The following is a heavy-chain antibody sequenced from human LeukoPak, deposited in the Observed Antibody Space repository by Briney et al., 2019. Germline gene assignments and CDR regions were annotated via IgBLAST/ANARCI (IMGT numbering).Heavy chain of an antibody. V-gene: IGHV3-7*01. Sequence: GGSLRLSCAASGFSFSSYWMTWVRQAPGKGLEWVANIKPDGSDKYHVDSVEGRFIISRDNAKNSLFLQMNSLRVEDTAVYYCARGHLKLEPWGQGTLVTVSS. J-gene: IGHJ5*02. CDR3: ARGHLKLEP. D-gene: IGHD3-3*01. CDR2: IKPDGSDK. CDR1: GFSFSSYW.